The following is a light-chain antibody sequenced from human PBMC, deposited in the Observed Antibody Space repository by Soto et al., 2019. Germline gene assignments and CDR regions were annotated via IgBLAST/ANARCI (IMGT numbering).Light chain of an antibody. Sequence: EIVLTQSPGTLSLSPGERATLSCRASQGVFSNFLAWYQQKPGQAPRLLIHGASYRATGVPDRFSGSGSETDFTLTISRLEPEDFAVYYCHQYAASPLTFGGGTKVEIK. V-gene: IGKV3-20*01. J-gene: IGKJ4*01. CDR3: HQYAASPLT. CDR2: GAS. CDR1: QGVFSNF.